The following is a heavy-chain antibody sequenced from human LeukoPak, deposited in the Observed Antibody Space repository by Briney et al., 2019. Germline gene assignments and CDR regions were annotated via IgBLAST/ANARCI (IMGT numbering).Heavy chain of an antibody. J-gene: IGHJ6*04. D-gene: IGHD6-13*01. Sequence: SETLSLTCAVSGYSISSGYYWGWIRQPPGEGLGWIGNIYHSGSTYYNPSLKSRVTISVDTSKNQFSLKLSSVTAADTAVYYCARDSSSWYAYYYGMDVWGKGTTVTVSS. CDR3: ARDSSSWYAYYYGMDV. V-gene: IGHV4-38-2*02. CDR2: IYHSGST. CDR1: GYSISSGYY.